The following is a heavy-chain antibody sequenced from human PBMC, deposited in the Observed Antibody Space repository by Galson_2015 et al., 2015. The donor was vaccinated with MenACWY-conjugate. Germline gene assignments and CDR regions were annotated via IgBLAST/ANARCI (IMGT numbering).Heavy chain of an antibody. J-gene: IGHJ4*02. CDR3: VRTSYCSGGRCYSPFDF. Sequence: PALVKPTQTLTLTCTFSGFSLSTSGMRVNWVRQPPGEALEWLARIDWDDDKLYNTSLRTRLTISKDTSKNQVVLTMTNMDPVDTATYYCVRTSYCSGGRCYSPFDFWGQGTLVTVSS. CDR1: GFSLSTSGMR. D-gene: IGHD2-15*01. CDR2: IDWDDDK. V-gene: IGHV2-70*04.